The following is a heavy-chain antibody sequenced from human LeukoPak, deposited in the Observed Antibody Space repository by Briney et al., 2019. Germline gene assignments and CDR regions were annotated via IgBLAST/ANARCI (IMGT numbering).Heavy chain of an antibody. CDR3: ARDYGRSRDYGMDV. J-gene: IGHJ6*02. D-gene: IGHD3-10*01. CDR1: GFTFSSYW. V-gene: IGHV3-74*01. Sequence: GGSLRLSCAASGFTFSSYWMHWVRQAPGKGLVWVSRINSDGSSTTYADSVKGRFTISRDNAKNTLYLQMNSLRAEDTAVYFCARDYGRSRDYGMDVWGQGTTVTVSS. CDR2: INSDGSST.